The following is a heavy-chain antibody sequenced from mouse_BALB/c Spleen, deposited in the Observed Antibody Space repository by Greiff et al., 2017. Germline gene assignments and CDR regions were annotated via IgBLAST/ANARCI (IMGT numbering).Heavy chain of an antibody. J-gene: IGHJ2*01. V-gene: IGHV1-14*01. D-gene: IGHD1-1*01. CDR2: INPYNDGT. Sequence: VQLKESGPELVKPGASVKMSCKASGYTFTSYVMHWVKQKPGQGLEWIGYINPYNDGTKYNEKFKGKATLTSDKSSSTAYMELSSLTSEDSAVYYCARGGDYYGSSYYFDYWGQGTTLTVSS. CDR1: GYTFTSYV. CDR3: ARGGDYYGSSYYFDY.